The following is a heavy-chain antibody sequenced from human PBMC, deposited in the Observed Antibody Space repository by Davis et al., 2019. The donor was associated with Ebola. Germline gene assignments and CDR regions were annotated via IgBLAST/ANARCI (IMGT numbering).Heavy chain of an antibody. CDR1: GFTSSSYA. J-gene: IGHJ3*02. V-gene: IGHV3-23*01. Sequence: ESLNISCAASGFTSSSYAMSWVRQAPRKRLEGVSAISGSGGSTYYADSVKGRFTISRDNSKNTLYLQMNSLRAEDTAVYYCAKQAVSLVVVPEAFDIWGQGTMVTVSS. D-gene: IGHD3-22*01. CDR3: AKQAVSLVVVPEAFDI. CDR2: ISGSGGST.